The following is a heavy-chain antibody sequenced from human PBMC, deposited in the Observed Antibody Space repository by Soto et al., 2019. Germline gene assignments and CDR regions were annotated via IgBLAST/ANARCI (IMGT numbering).Heavy chain of an antibody. CDR2: TTWNSVRI. Sequence: PGGSLRLSCAASGFRFDDYAMHWVRQVPGRGLEWVSGTTWNSVRIDYADSVKGRYTISRDNARNSLYLQMNSLRPEDTALYYCAKSRTYTNGPDYWGQGTLVTVSS. D-gene: IGHD2-8*01. CDR1: GFRFDDYA. V-gene: IGHV3-9*01. J-gene: IGHJ4*02. CDR3: AKSRTYTNGPDY.